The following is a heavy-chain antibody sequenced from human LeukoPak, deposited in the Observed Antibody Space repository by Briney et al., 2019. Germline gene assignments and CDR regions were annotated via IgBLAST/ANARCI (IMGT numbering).Heavy chain of an antibody. D-gene: IGHD3-22*01. Sequence: SETLSLTCTVSGGSISGSSYYWGWIRQPPGKGLEWIGSIYYRGSTYYNPSLRSRITLSLDTSKSQFSLSLSSVTAADTAVYYCARTGDSSGYYRNAIDYWGQGTLVTVSS. CDR1: GGSISGSSYY. J-gene: IGHJ4*02. CDR3: ARTGDSSGYYRNAIDY. V-gene: IGHV4-39*07. CDR2: IYYRGST.